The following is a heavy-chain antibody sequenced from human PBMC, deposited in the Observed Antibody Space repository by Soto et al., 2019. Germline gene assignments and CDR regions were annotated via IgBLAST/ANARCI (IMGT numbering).Heavy chain of an antibody. J-gene: IGHJ4*02. CDR2: IYYSGST. D-gene: IGHD6-6*01. V-gene: IGHV4-59*08. Sequence: SETLSLTCTVSGGSISSYYWSWIRQPPGKGLEWIGYIYYSGSTNYNPSLKSRVTISVDTSKNQFSLKLSSVTAADTAVYYCARQSSSSLFVVYWGQGTLVTVSS. CDR3: ARQSSSSLFVVY. CDR1: GGSISSYY.